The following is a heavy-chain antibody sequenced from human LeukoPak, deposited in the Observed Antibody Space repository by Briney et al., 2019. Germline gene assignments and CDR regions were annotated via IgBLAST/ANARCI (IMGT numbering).Heavy chain of an antibody. CDR2: ISAYNGNT. J-gene: IGHJ4*02. V-gene: IGHV1-18*01. CDR3: ARDLHYYESSGYYIFDY. D-gene: IGHD3-22*01. Sequence: ASVKVSCKASGYTFTSYGISWVRQAPGQGLEWMGWISAYNGNTNYAQKLQGRVTMTTDTSTSTAYMELRSLRSDDTAVYYCARDLHYYESSGYYIFDYWGQGTLVTVSS. CDR1: GYTFTSYG.